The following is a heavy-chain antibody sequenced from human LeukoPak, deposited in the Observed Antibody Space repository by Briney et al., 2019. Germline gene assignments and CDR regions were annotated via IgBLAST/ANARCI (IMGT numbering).Heavy chain of an antibody. CDR3: ARSWSSSLPFGY. Sequence: KTSETLSLTCIVSGGSISSSSYYWGWIRQPPGKGLEWIGTMYYSGSTYYNPSLKSRVTISVDTSKNQFSLKLSSVTAADTAVYYCARSWSSSLPFGYWGQGTLVTVSS. CDR2: MYYSGST. D-gene: IGHD6-13*01. CDR1: GGSISSSSYY. J-gene: IGHJ4*02. V-gene: IGHV4-39*01.